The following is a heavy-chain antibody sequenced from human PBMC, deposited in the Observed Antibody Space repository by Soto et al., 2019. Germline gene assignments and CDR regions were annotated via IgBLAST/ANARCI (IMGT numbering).Heavy chain of an antibody. CDR2: IRTNGDT. Sequence: EVQLVESGGGLVQPGGSLRLSCAASGFIFSAYPMHWVRQAPGKGLDYVSAIRTNGDTYYANSVKGRFTISRDNSKNTLYPQMGSLRVDDTAIYYCARGDDYVPFDYWGQGTVVTVSS. CDR1: GFIFSAYP. J-gene: IGHJ4*02. CDR3: ARGDDYVPFDY. D-gene: IGHD4-17*01. V-gene: IGHV3-64*01.